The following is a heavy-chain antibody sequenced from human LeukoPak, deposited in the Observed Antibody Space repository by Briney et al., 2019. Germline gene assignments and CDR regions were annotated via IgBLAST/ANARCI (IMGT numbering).Heavy chain of an antibody. CDR1: GFTFSSYA. J-gene: IGHJ4*02. D-gene: IGHD5-18*01. CDR2: ISSNGGST. CDR3: ARVGRGYSYGYLGLDY. V-gene: IGHV3-64*01. Sequence: GGSLRLSCAASGFTFSSYAMHWVRQAPGKGLEYVSAISSNGGSTYYANSVKGRFTISRDNSKNMLYLQMGSLRAEDMAVYYCARVGRGYSYGYLGLDYWGQGTLVTVSS.